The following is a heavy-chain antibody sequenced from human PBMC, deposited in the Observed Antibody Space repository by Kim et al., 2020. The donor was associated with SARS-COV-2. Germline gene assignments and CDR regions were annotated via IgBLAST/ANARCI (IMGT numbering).Heavy chain of an antibody. CDR3: ERGPFYYYYYMDV. V-gene: IGHV3-21*01. J-gene: IGHJ6*03. Sequence: YSADPVKRRLTISRDNAKNALYLQMNSLRAEDTAVYYCERGPFYYYYYMDVWGKGTTVTVSS.